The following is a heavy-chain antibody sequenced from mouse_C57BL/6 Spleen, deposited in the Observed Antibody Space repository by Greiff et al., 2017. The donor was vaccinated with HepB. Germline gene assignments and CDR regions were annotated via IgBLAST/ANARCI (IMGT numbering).Heavy chain of an antibody. V-gene: IGHV1-64*01. CDR3: ARKSVYYDYLYYAMDY. J-gene: IGHJ4*01. CDR2: IHPNSGST. Sequence: QVQLQQPGAELVKPGASVKLSCKASGYTFTSYWMHWVKQRPGQGLEWIGMIHPNSGSTNYNEKFKSKATLTVDKSSSTAYMQLSSLTSEDSAVYYCARKSVYYDYLYYAMDYWGQGTSVTVSS. CDR1: GYTFTSYW. D-gene: IGHD2-4*01.